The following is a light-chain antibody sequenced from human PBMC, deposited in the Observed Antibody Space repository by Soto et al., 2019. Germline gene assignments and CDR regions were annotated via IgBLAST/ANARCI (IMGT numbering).Light chain of an antibody. CDR3: HQHYSTPLT. J-gene: IGKJ4*01. CDR2: WAS. V-gene: IGKV4-1*01. CDR1: QNVLYNSNNKNY. Sequence: DIVMTQSPDSLAVSLGERATINCKSSQNVLYNSNNKNYLAWYQQKPGHPPKLLIYWASTRESGVPDRFSGSGSGTDFTLTISSLQAEDVALYYCHQHYSTPLTFGGGTKVEIK.